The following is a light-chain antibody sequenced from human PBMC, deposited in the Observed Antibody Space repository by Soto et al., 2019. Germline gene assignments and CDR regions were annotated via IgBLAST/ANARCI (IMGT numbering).Light chain of an antibody. Sequence: QSVLTQPASMSGSPGQSITISCTGTSSDIGRYNFVSWYQHHPGKAPKLIIYEATKRPSGVPDRFSGSKSGNTASLTVSGLQAEDEADYYCSSYAGSNSYVFGTGTKVTVL. CDR1: SSDIGRYNF. CDR2: EAT. J-gene: IGLJ1*01. V-gene: IGLV2-8*01. CDR3: SSYAGSNSYV.